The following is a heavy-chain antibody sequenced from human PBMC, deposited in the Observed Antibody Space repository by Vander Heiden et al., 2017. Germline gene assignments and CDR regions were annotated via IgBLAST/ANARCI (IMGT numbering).Heavy chain of an antibody. J-gene: IGHJ4*02. V-gene: IGHV3-9*02. CDR3: AKDMSSTVVTPGDY. CDR1: GFTSDDYA. CDR2: ISWNSGSI. D-gene: IGHD4-17*01. Sequence: EVQLVESGGGWVQPGRSLRLSCAASGFTSDDYAMHWVRQAPGKGVEWVSGISWNSGSIGYADSVKGRFTISRDNAKNSLYLQMNSLRAEDTALYYCAKDMSSTVVTPGDYWGQGTLVTVSS.